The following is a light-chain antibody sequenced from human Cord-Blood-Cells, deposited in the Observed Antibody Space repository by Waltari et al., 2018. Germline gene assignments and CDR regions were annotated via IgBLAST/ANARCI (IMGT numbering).Light chain of an antibody. J-gene: IGLJ3*02. CDR3: NSRDSSGNHWV. CDR1: STRSHY. Sequence: SSELTQDPAVSVALGQTVRITCQGDSTRSHYAGWYQQKPGQAPVLVIYGKNNRPSGIPDRFSGSSSGNTASLTITGAQAEDEADYYCNSRDSSGNHWVFGGGTKLTVL. V-gene: IGLV3-19*01. CDR2: GKN.